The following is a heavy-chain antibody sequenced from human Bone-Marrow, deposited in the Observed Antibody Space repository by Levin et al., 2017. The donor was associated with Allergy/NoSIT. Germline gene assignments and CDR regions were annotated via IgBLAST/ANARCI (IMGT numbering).Heavy chain of an antibody. Sequence: WVRQAPGQGLEWMGWVSAYSGNTTYALNLQDRVTMTTHTATNTAYMELTSLRSDDTAIYYCARGRFPYYYYGMDVWGQGTTVVVSS. V-gene: IGHV1-18*01. J-gene: IGHJ6*02. CDR3: ARGRFPYYYYGMDV. CDR2: VSAYSGNT.